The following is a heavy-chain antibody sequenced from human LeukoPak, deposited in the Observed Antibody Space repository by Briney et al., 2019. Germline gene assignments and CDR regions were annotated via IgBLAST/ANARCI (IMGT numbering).Heavy chain of an antibody. J-gene: IGHJ4*02. CDR1: GFTFSTYG. CDR3: VKHSLYYYGSGTYFDY. V-gene: IGHV3-23*01. Sequence: PGGSLRLSCAASGFTFSTYGMGWVRQAPGKGLEWVSSISYSDDSTYYADSVKGRFTISRDNSKNTLSLQMNSQRAEDTAVYYCVKHSLYYYGSGTYFDYWGQGTLVPVSS. D-gene: IGHD3-10*01. CDR2: ISYSDDST.